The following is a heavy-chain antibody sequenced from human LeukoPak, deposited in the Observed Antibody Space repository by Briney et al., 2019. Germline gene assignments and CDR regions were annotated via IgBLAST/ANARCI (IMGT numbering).Heavy chain of an antibody. CDR1: GGSISSGSYY. Sequence: PSQTLSLTCTVSGGSISSGSYYWSWIRQPAGKGLEWIGRIYTSGSTNYNPSLKSRVTISVDTSKNQFSLELSSVTAADTAVYYCARTIVQNNAYTPYDYWGQGTLVTVSS. J-gene: IGHJ4*02. CDR3: ARTIVQNNAYTPYDY. D-gene: IGHD3-16*01. CDR2: IYTSGST. V-gene: IGHV4-61*02.